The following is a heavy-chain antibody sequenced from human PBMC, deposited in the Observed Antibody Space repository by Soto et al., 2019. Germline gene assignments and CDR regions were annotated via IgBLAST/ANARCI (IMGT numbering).Heavy chain of an antibody. V-gene: IGHV3-23*01. CDR3: AKVFSPEGGNYFDY. CDR1: GFTFSNYA. CDR2: ISNSFSDGNT. Sequence: PGGSLRLSCAASGFTFSNYAMNWVHQAPGKGLEWVSAISNSFSDGNTHYADSVKGRFTISRDNDKNTVFLEMNSLRAEDTAVYYCAKVFSPEGGNYFDYWGQGTLVTVSS. J-gene: IGHJ4*02.